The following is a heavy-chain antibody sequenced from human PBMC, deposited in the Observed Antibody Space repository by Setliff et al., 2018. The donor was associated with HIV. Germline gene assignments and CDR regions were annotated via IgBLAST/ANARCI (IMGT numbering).Heavy chain of an antibody. CDR2: INVGNGNT. J-gene: IGHJ4*02. CDR1: GYSFTQYA. V-gene: IGHV1-3*01. CDR3: AREEYHDFWSGFSN. D-gene: IGHD3-3*01. Sequence: ASVKVSCKASGYSFTQYAMHWVRQAPGQRLEWMGWINVGNGNTKYSQKFQGSVTITRDTSASTAYMELISLRSEDTAVYYCAREEYHDFWSGFSNWGQGTLVAVSS.